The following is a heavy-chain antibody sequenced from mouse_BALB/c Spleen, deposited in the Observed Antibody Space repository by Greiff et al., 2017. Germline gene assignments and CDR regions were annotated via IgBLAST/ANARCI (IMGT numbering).Heavy chain of an antibody. Sequence: EVHLVESGGGLVQPGGSLKLSCAASGFDFSRYWMSWVRQAPGKGLEWIGEINPDSSTINYTPSLKDKFIISRDNAKNTLYLQMSKVRSEDTALYYCARGDYGYKAWFAYWGQGTLVTVSA. CDR1: GFDFSRYW. D-gene: IGHD1-2*01. CDR3: ARGDYGYKAWFAY. V-gene: IGHV4-1*02. J-gene: IGHJ3*01. CDR2: INPDSSTI.